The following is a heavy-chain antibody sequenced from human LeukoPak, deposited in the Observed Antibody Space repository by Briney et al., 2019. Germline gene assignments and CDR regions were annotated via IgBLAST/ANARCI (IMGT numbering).Heavy chain of an antibody. CDR2: IYYSGST. V-gene: IGHV4-39*01. CDR3: ARLDSSGYSRYFDY. CDR1: GGSISSSSYY. J-gene: IGHJ4*02. D-gene: IGHD3-22*01. Sequence: SETLSLTCTVSGGSISSSSYYWGWIRQPPGKGLEWIGSIYYSGSTYYNPSLKSRVTISVDTSKNQFSLKLSSVTAADTAVYYCARLDSSGYSRYFDYWGQGTLDTVSP.